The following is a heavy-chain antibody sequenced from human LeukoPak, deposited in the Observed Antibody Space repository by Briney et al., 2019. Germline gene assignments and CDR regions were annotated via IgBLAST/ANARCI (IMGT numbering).Heavy chain of an antibody. Sequence: GGSLRLSCAASGFTFSTFAMIWVRQPPGKGLEWVSSIFPSGGEIHYADSVRGRFTISRDNSKSTLSLQMNSLRAEDTAVYYCAAPGSSDYYYYMDVWGKGTTVTISS. CDR1: GFTFSTFA. CDR2: IFPSGGEI. V-gene: IGHV3-23*01. CDR3: AAPGSSDYYYYMDV. J-gene: IGHJ6*03. D-gene: IGHD6-6*01.